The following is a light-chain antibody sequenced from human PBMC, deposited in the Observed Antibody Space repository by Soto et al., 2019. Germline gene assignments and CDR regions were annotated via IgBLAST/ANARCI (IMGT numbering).Light chain of an antibody. CDR3: QQYGSSGT. J-gene: IGKJ1*01. Sequence: EIVLTKSPGTLSLSTGERATLSCRASQSVSNNYLAWYQQKPGQAPRLLIYGASNRATGIPDRFSGSGSGTDFTLTISRLEPEDFAVYYWQQYGSSGTFGQGTKVDIK. CDR2: GAS. CDR1: QSVSNNY. V-gene: IGKV3-20*01.